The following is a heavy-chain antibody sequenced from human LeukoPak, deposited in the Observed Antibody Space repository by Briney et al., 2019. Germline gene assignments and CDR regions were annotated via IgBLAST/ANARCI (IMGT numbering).Heavy chain of an antibody. CDR1: GFTFSRYG. D-gene: IGHD3-10*01. Sequence: PGGSLRLSCAASGFTFSRYGMHWVRQAPGKGLEWVTAISYDGSNKYYADSVKGRFTISRDNSKNTLYLQMNSLRAEDTAVYYCAKAGYYYGSGITSGGFDLWGRGTLVTVSS. CDR3: AKAGYYYGSGITSGGFDL. V-gene: IGHV3-30*04. J-gene: IGHJ2*01. CDR2: ISYDGSNK.